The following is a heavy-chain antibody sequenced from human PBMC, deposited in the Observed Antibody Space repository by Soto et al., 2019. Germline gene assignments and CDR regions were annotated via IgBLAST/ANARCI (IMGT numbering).Heavy chain of an antibody. V-gene: IGHV4-39*01. CDR2: IYYSGST. Sequence: SETLSLTCTVSGGSISSSSYYWGWIRQPPGKGLEWIGSIYYSGSTYYNPSLKSRVTISVDTSKNQFSLKLSSVTAADTAVYYCARHTYYDFWSGYYNSENYGMGVWGQGTTVPVSS. D-gene: IGHD3-3*01. J-gene: IGHJ6*02. CDR3: ARHTYYDFWSGYYNSENYGMGV. CDR1: GGSISSSSYY.